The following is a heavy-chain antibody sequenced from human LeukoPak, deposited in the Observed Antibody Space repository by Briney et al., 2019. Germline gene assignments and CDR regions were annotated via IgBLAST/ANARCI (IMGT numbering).Heavy chain of an antibody. D-gene: IGHD6-13*01. CDR3: ARGLFSSSWY. CDR2: MNPNSGNT. J-gene: IGHJ4*02. CDR1: GYTFTSYY. Sequence: ASVKVSCKASGYTFTSYYMHWVRQAPGQGLEWMGWMNPNSGNTGYAQKFQGRVTMTRNTSISTAYMELSSLRSEDTAVYYCARGLFSSSWYWGQGTLVTVSS. V-gene: IGHV1-8*02.